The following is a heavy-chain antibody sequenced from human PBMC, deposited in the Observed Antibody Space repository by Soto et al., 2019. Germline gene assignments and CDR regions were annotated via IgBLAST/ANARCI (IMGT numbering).Heavy chain of an antibody. CDR1: GGSINSGDYY. D-gene: IGHD3-10*01. J-gene: IGHJ6*02. CDR3: ARDRYYGSGTYYNFYSGMDV. CDR2: IFHSGST. Sequence: SETLSLTCTVSGGSINSGDYYWTWVRQPPGKGLEWIGNIFHSGSTYYTPSLQSRVTISLDTSKNHFSLKLSSVTPADTAVYYCARDRYYGSGTYYNFYSGMDVWGQGTTVTSP. V-gene: IGHV4-30-4*01.